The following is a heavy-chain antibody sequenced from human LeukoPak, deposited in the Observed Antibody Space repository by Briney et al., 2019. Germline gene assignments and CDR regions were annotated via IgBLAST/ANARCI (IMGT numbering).Heavy chain of an antibody. CDR2: IESGSSV. CDR3: TRGRPREDTWFDP. CDR1: GFTVIVNS. J-gene: IGHJ5*02. Sequence: GGSLRLSCAASGFTVIVNSLSWVRQAPGKGLEWVSVIESGSSVSYADSVKGRFTISRDNSKNTVFLQMNSLRPEDTSIYYCTRGRPREDTWFDPWGQGTLVTVSS. V-gene: IGHV3-66*02. D-gene: IGHD1-26*01.